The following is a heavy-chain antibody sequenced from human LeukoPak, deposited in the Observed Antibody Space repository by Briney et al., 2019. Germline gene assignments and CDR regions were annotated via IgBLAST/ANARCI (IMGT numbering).Heavy chain of an antibody. J-gene: IGHJ4*02. V-gene: IGHV4-39*07. CDR2: IFYTGKT. Sequence: PSETLSLTCTVSGGSVYTSDYYWGWVRQPPGKGPEWIGDIFYTGKTNYNPSLKSRVSISIDTSKNQFSLKLTSVTAADTAVYYCARVFDSWGQGTLVTLSS. CDR3: ARVFDS. CDR1: GGSVYTSDYY.